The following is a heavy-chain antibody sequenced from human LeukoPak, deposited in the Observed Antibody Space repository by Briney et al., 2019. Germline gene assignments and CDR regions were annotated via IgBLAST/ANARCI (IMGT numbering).Heavy chain of an antibody. D-gene: IGHD2-8*01. J-gene: IGHJ4*02. V-gene: IGHV3-66*01. CDR2: IFSHGET. CDR3: ARDPPAVSINTYA. CDR1: GFTVGNNY. Sequence: GGSLRLSCAASGFTVGNNYMNWVRQAPGRGLEWVSLIFSHGETSYADSVKGRFTISRDNSKNTLYLQMNGLRVEDTAVYYCARDPPAVSINTYAWGQGTLVTVSS.